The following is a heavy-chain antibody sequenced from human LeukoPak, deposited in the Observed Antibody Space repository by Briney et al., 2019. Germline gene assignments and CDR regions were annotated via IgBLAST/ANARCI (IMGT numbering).Heavy chain of an antibody. CDR2: IFYTGST. J-gene: IGHJ4*02. CDR1: GGSISTYY. D-gene: IGHD6-6*01. Sequence: SETLSLTCTVSGGSISTYYWSWIRQPPGKGLEWLGYIFYTGSTNYNPSLKSRVTMSIDTSKNQFSLKLSSVTAADTAVYYCTRTYSSSSIAYWGQGALVTVSS. V-gene: IGHV4-59*01. CDR3: TRTYSSSSIAY.